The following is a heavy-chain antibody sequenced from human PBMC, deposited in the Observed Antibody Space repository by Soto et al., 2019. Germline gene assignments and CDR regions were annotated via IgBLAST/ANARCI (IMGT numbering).Heavy chain of an antibody. D-gene: IGHD3-3*01. CDR1: SGSVTSHY. CDR2: IYYGGNT. Sequence: SQTLPLTSTVSSGSVTSHYWSWIRQSPGKGLEWIGHIYYGGNTYYNPSLKSRVTISVETSKNQFSLNLTSVTAADTAVYYCARVFGNFWSGYQIDYWGQGALVTVSS. J-gene: IGHJ4*02. CDR3: ARVFGNFWSGYQIDY. V-gene: IGHV4-59*02.